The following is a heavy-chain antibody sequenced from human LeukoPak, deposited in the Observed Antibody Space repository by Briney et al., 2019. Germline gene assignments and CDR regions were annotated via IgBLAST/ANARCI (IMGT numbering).Heavy chain of an antibody. CDR2: MNPNSGNT. D-gene: IGHD3-22*01. CDR3: ARTLVPYYYDSSVPDAFDI. V-gene: IGHV1-8*01. Sequence: GASVKVSCRASGYTFTSHDINWVRQATGQGLEWMGWMNPNSGNTGYAQKFQGRVTMTRNTSISTAYMELSSLRSEDTAVYYCARTLVPYYYDSSVPDAFDIWGQGTMVTVSS. J-gene: IGHJ3*02. CDR1: GYTFTSHD.